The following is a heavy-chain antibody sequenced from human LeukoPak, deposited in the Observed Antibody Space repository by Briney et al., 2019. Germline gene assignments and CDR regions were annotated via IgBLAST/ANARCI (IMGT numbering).Heavy chain of an antibody. CDR3: ARLSGAGRDY. J-gene: IGHJ4*02. V-gene: IGHV4-4*07. CDR2: IHSSGST. CDR1: GGSISNYY. Sequence: SETLSLTCTVSGGSISNYYWSWIRQPAGKGLEWIGRIHSSGSTNYNPSLKSRVTISVDKSKNQFSLRLSSVIAADTAVYFCARLSGAGRDYWGQGNLVTVSS. D-gene: IGHD7-27*01.